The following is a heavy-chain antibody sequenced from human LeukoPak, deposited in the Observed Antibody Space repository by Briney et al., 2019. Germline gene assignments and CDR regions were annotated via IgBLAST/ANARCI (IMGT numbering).Heavy chain of an antibody. V-gene: IGHV1-2*06. CDR2: INPNSGGT. CDR3: ARGVVVVPAADLYWFDP. CDR1: GYTFTGYY. Sequence: GASVKVSCKASGYTFTGYYTHWVRQAPGQGLEWMGRINPNSGGTNYAQKFQGRVTMTRDTSISTAYMELSRLRSDDTAVYYCARGVVVVPAADLYWFDPWGQGTLVTVSS. D-gene: IGHD2-2*01. J-gene: IGHJ5*02.